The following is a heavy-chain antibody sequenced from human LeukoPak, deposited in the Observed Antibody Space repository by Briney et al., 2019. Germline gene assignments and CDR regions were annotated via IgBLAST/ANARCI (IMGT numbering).Heavy chain of an antibody. CDR3: ARDRPLYCSGGSCHRHDY. V-gene: IGHV4-39*07. CDR1: GGSISSGSYY. Sequence: SETLSLTCTVSGGSISSGSYYWGWIRQPPGKGLEWIGSIYHSGSTYYNPSLKSRVTISVDTSKNQFSLKLSSVTAADTAVYYCARDRPLYCSGGSCHRHDYWGQGTLVTVSS. J-gene: IGHJ4*02. CDR2: IYHSGST. D-gene: IGHD2-15*01.